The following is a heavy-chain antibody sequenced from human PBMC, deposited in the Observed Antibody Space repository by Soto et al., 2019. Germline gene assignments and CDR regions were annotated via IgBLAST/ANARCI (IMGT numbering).Heavy chain of an antibody. V-gene: IGHV5-51*01. D-gene: IGHD6-13*01. J-gene: IGHJ6*02. CDR3: ARQSGAAAGSPYYYYGMDV. CDR1: GYSFTSYW. Sequence: GESLKISCKGSGYSFTSYWIGWVRQMPGKGLGWMGIIYPGDSDTRYSPSFQGQVTISADKSISTAYLQWSSLKASDTAMYYCARQSGAAAGSPYYYYGMDVWGQGTTVTVSS. CDR2: IYPGDSDT.